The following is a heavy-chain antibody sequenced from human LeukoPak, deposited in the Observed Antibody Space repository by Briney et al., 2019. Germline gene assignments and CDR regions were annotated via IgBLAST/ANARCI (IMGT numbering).Heavy chain of an antibody. CDR2: STHIGNT. CDR3: ARGRSDILTGYPTFDY. D-gene: IGHD3-9*01. Sequence: SETLSLTCAVYAGSFSGYDWTWIRQSPGKGLEWIGESTHIGNTNYNPSLKSRVTISIDTSQNQFSLKLNSLTAADTAVYYCARGRSDILTGYPTFDYSRQGTLVTVSS. CDR1: AGSFSGYD. V-gene: IGHV4-34*01. J-gene: IGHJ4*02.